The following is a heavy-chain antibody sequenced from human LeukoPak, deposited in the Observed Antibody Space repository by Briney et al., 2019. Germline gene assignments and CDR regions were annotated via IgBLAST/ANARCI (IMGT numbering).Heavy chain of an antibody. CDR3: AKDRNLYDTSGYSLFDY. J-gene: IGHJ4*02. CDR2: ISGSGGRT. V-gene: IGHV3-23*01. Sequence: GGSLRLSCAASGFTFRSYSMNWVRQAPGKGLEWVSGISGSGGRTNYADSVKGRFTISRDNSKNTLSLQMNSLRAEDTAVYYCAKDRNLYDTSGYSLFDYWGQGNLVTVSS. D-gene: IGHD3-22*01. CDR1: GFTFRSYS.